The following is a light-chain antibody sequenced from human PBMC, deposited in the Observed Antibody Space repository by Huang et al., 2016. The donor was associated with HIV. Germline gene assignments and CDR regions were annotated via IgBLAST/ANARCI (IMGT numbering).Light chain of an antibody. CDR1: QTILHDSDRRNY. CDR2: WAS. J-gene: IGKJ3*01. Sequence: DIVMTQSPDSLAVSLGERATINCTSSQTILHDSDRRNYLAWYQQKPGQPPKLLIRWASIRKSGVPDRFIGSGSGTDFTLTISSLQAEDVAVYYCQQDYSSPFTFGPGTNVDI. CDR3: QQDYSSPFT. V-gene: IGKV4-1*01.